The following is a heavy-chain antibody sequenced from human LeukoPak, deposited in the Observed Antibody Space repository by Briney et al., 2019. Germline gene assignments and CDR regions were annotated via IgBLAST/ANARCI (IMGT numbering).Heavy chain of an antibody. Sequence: SETLSLTCAVSGGSISSGGYYWSWIRQPPGKGLEWIGYIYYSGSGSTNYNPSLKSRVTISVDTSKNQFSLKLSSVTAADTAVYYCARGEYSGSDWGQGTLVTVSS. D-gene: IGHD1-1*01. J-gene: IGHJ4*02. CDR3: ARGEYSGSD. CDR1: GGSISSGGYY. CDR2: IYYSGSGST. V-gene: IGHV4-61*08.